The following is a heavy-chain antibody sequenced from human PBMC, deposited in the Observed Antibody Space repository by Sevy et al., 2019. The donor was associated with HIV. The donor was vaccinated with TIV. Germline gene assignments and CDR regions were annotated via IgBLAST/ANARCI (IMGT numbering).Heavy chain of an antibody. V-gene: IGHV3-21*01. CDR3: AGENYYDSEGYRFDY. D-gene: IGHD3-22*01. CDR1: GFIFSNYN. Sequence: GGSLRLSCAASGFIFSNYNMNWVRQAPGKGLELVSSISSSSSYIYYADSLKGRFTISWDKAKNSLYLQMNSLRAEDPAVYYCAGENYYDSEGYRFDYWGQGPLDTVSS. CDR2: ISSSSSYI. J-gene: IGHJ4*02.